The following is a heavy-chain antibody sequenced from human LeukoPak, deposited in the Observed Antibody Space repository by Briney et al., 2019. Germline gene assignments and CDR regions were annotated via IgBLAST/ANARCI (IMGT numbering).Heavy chain of an antibody. CDR3: AKDLRIVGATEDKVDY. CDR1: GFTSSSYA. CDR2: ISGSGGST. J-gene: IGHJ4*02. V-gene: IGHV3-23*01. Sequence: GGSLRLSCAASGFTSSSYAMSWVRQAPGKGLEWVSAISGSGGSTYYADSVKGRFTISRDNSKNTLYLQMNSLRAEDTAVYYCAKDLRIVGATEDKVDYWGQGTLVTVSS. D-gene: IGHD1-26*01.